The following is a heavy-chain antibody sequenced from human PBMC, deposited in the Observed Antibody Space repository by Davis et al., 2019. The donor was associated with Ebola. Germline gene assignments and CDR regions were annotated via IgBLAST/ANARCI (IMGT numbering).Heavy chain of an antibody. CDR2: IIPVVDTK. CDR1: GGTFTNYA. Sequence: SVKVSCKTSGGTFTNYAVNWVRQAPGQGLEWMGRIIPVVDTKDYAQKFQGRVTLTADKATNTAYMELSGLRFDYTAVYYCARGKWFDPWGQGTLVSVTS. V-gene: IGHV1-69*04. CDR3: ARGKWFDP. J-gene: IGHJ5*02.